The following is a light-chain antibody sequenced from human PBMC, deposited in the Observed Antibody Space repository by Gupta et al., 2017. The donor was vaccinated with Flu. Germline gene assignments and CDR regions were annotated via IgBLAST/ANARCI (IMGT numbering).Light chain of an antibody. CDR2: AAS. J-gene: IGKJ2*01. Sequence: SSLYASVGDRVTITCRASQSIRSYLNWYQQKPGKAPKLLIYAASSLQSGVPSRFSGSGSGTDFTLTISSLQPEDFATYYCQQSYSTPQYTFGQGTKLEIK. V-gene: IGKV1-39*01. CDR1: QSIRSY. CDR3: QQSYSTPQYT.